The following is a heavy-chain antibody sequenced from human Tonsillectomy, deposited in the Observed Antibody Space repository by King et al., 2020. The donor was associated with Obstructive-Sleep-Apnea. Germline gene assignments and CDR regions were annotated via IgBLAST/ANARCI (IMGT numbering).Heavy chain of an antibody. Sequence: VQLVESGGGLVQPGGSLRLSCAASGFTFSSYWMTWVRQAPGKGLEWVANIKEDGSEKYYVDSGKGRFTTSRDNAKSSLYLQMNSLRAEDTAVYYCARNDWFDPWGQGTLVTVSS. CDR2: IKEDGSEK. CDR3: ARNDWFDP. V-gene: IGHV3-7*01. CDR1: GFTFSSYW. J-gene: IGHJ5*02.